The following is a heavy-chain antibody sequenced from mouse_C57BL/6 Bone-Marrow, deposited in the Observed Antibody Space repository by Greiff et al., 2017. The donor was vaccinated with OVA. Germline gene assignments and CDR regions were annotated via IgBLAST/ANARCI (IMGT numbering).Heavy chain of an antibody. D-gene: IGHD1-1*01. V-gene: IGHV1-55*01. Sequence: QVQLQQPGAELVKPGASVKMSCKASGYTFTSYWITWVKQRPGQGLEWIGDIYPGSGSTNYNEKFKSKATLTVDTSSSTAYMQLSSLTSEDSAVYYCARRGTTVVAPYYFDYWGQGTTLTVSS. CDR3: ARRGTTVVAPYYFDY. J-gene: IGHJ2*01. CDR2: IYPGSGST. CDR1: GYTFTSYW.